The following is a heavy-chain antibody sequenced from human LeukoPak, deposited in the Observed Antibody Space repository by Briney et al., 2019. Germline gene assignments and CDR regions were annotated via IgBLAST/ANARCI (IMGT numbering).Heavy chain of an antibody. D-gene: IGHD6-13*01. Sequence: TGESLKISCKGSGYSFTSYWIGWVRQMPGKGLEWMGIIYPGDSDTRYTPSFQGQVTISADKSISTPYLQWSSLKASDTAMYYCARRSIAAAVGDAFDIWGQGTMVTVSS. CDR3: ARRSIAAAVGDAFDI. J-gene: IGHJ3*02. CDR2: IYPGDSDT. CDR1: GYSFTSYW. V-gene: IGHV5-51*01.